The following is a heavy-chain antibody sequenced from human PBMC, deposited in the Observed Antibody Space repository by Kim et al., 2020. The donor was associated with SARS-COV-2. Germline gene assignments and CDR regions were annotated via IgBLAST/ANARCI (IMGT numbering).Heavy chain of an antibody. V-gene: IGHV3-23*01. CDR3: AKCQNSYGPDAFDI. CDR2: IRGGGAVP. CDR1: GFTFSNYA. D-gene: IGHD5-18*01. J-gene: IGHJ3*02. Sequence: GGSLRLSCAASGFTFSNYAMNWVRQAPGKGLEWVSSIRGGGAVPKYADSVKGRFTISRDNSKNTLYLQMNSLTGDDTAVYYCAKCQNSYGPDAFDIWGLGKLVTVSS.